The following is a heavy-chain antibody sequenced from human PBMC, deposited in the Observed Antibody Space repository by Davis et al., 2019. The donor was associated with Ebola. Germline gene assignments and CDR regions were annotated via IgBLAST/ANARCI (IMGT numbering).Heavy chain of an antibody. Sequence: GESLKIFCAASGFTFSSYAMHWVRQAPGKGLEWVAVISYDGSNKYYADSVKGRFTISRDNSKNTLYLQMNSLRAEDTAVYYCAKDWATADVVNYYYGMDVWGQGTTVTVSS. CDR2: ISYDGSNK. V-gene: IGHV3-30-3*01. D-gene: IGHD2-21*01. J-gene: IGHJ6*02. CDR3: AKDWATADVVNYYYGMDV. CDR1: GFTFSSYA.